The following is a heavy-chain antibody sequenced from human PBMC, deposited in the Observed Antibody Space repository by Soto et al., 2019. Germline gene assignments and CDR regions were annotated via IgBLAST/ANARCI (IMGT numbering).Heavy chain of an antibody. CDR2: IIPILGTA. CDR3: AREAYCGGDCYDY. Sequence: ASVKVSCKASGGTFSSYAISWVRQAPGQGLEWMGGIIPILGTANYAQKFQGRVTITADESTSTAYMELSSLRSEDTAVYYCAREAYCGGDCYDYWGPGTLVTVSS. D-gene: IGHD2-21*01. V-gene: IGHV1-69*13. CDR1: GGTFSSYA. J-gene: IGHJ4*02.